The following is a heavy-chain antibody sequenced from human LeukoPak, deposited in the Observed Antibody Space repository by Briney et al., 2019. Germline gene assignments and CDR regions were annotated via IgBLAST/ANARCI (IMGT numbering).Heavy chain of an antibody. D-gene: IGHD3-22*01. CDR1: GFTFDDYA. CDR2: ISWNSGSI. J-gene: IGHJ4*02. Sequence: GGSLRLSWAASGFTFDDYAMHWVRQAPGKGLEWVSGISWNSGSIGYADSVKGRFTISRDNAKNSLYLQMNSLRAEDMALYYCAKAGSGYYDSSGSLGVDYWGQGTLVTVSS. V-gene: IGHV3-9*03. CDR3: AKAGSGYYDSSGSLGVDY.